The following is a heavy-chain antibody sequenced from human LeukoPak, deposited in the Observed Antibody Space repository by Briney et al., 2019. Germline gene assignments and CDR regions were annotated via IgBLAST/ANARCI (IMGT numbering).Heavy chain of an antibody. D-gene: IGHD1-26*01. Sequence: GGSLRLSCAASGFTFTSYAMSWVRQAPGKGLEWVSSISGSGVSTYYADSVKGRFTISRDNSKNTLYLQMNSLRAEDTAVYYCAKVGGRGRYFDAFDIWGQGTMLTVSS. CDR2: ISGSGVST. J-gene: IGHJ3*02. V-gene: IGHV3-23*01. CDR1: GFTFTSYA. CDR3: AKVGGRGRYFDAFDI.